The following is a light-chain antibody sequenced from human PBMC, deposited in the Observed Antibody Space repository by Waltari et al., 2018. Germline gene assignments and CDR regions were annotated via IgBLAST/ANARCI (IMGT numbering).Light chain of an antibody. CDR1: QSVSSN. CDR2: GAS. V-gene: IGKV3-15*01. CDR3: QQYNNWYS. J-gene: IGKJ2*03. Sequence: EIVMTQSPATLSVSPGERATLSCRASQSVSSNLAWYQQKPGQAPRLLSYGASTRATGIPARFSGSGSGTEFTLTISGLQSEDFAVYYCQQYNNWYSFGQGTKLEIK.